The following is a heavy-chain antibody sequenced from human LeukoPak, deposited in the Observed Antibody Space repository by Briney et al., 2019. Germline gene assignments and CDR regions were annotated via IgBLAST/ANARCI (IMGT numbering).Heavy chain of an antibody. V-gene: IGHV3-74*01. CDR1: GSTFSSFW. CDR3: ARDFYGGFDY. D-gene: IGHD3-10*01. Sequence: GGSLRLSCAASGSTFSSFWVHWVRQAPGKGLVWVSRITSDGSSTTYADSVKGRFTISRDNAKNTLYLQMNSLRAEDTAAYYCARDFYGGFDYWGQGIVVTVSS. CDR2: ITSDGSST. J-gene: IGHJ4*02.